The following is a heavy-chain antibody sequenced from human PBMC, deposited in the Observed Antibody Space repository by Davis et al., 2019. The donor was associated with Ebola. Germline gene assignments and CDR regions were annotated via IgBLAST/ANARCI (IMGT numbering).Heavy chain of an antibody. D-gene: IGHD6-13*01. CDR1: GFTFTNYA. J-gene: IGHJ4*02. CDR3: AKDPWEEQLAPLDY. V-gene: IGHV3-23*01. CDR2: ICGSGGTT. Sequence: GEFLKISCAASGFTFTNYAMSWVRQAPGKGLEWVSTICGSGGTTYYADSVKGRFTISRDDSKNTLYLQMNSLRAEDTAVYYCAKDPWEEQLAPLDYWGQGTLVTVSS.